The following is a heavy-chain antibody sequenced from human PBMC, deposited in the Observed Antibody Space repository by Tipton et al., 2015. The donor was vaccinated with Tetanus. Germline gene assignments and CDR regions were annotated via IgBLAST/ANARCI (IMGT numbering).Heavy chain of an antibody. CDR2: LNHSGST. Sequence: TLSLTCAVYGGSFSGYYWSWIRQPPGKGLEWIGELNHSGSTNYNPSLKSRVTISVDTSKNQFSLKLSSVTAADAAVYYCARNTVAGTVTFAYWGQGTLVTVSS. CDR3: ARNTVAGTVTFAY. D-gene: IGHD6-19*01. V-gene: IGHV4-34*01. CDR1: GGSFSGYY. J-gene: IGHJ4*02.